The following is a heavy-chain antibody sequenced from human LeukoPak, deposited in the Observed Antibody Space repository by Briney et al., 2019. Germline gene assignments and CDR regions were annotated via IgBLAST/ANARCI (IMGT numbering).Heavy chain of an antibody. CDR1: GFTFSSDV. CDR3: ARDLVSYTSSPLH. CDR2: ISSDGSSK. Sequence: GGSLRLSCAASGFTFSSDVMHWVRQAPGKGLEWAAVISSDGSSKHYADSVKGRFTIFTDTSKSTLYLQISSLRPEDTAVYYCARDLVSYTSSPLHWGQGTLVTVSS. V-gene: IGHV3-30-3*01. J-gene: IGHJ4*02. D-gene: IGHD6-6*01.